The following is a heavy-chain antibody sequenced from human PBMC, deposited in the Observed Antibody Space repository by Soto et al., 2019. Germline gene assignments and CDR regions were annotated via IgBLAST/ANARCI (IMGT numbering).Heavy chain of an antibody. CDR3: AREVRGSGVGYYYYGMDV. CDR1: GGSISSYY. V-gene: IGHV4-59*01. Sequence: SETLSLTCTVSGGSISSYYWSWIRQPPGEGLEWIGYIYYSGSTNYNPSLKSRVTISVDTSKNQFSLKLSSVTAADTAVYYCAREVRGSGVGYYYYGMDVWGQGTTVTVSS. D-gene: IGHD3-10*01. J-gene: IGHJ6*02. CDR2: IYYSGST.